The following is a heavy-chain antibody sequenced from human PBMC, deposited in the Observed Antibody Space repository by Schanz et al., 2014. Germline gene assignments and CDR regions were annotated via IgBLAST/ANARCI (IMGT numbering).Heavy chain of an antibody. CDR3: VKDLQRELLRDDHYYGMDV. D-gene: IGHD1-26*01. V-gene: IGHV3-33*06. J-gene: IGHJ6*02. CDR1: GFTFSSYG. CDR2: VCYDGSKK. Sequence: HVQLVESGGGVVQPGGSLRLSCAASGFTFSSYGMHWVRQVPGKGLEWVAVVCYDGSKKYYVDSVKGRFTTSRDNSKNTMYLQMNSLRAEDTAVYYCVKDLQRELLRDDHYYGMDVWGQGTTVTVSS.